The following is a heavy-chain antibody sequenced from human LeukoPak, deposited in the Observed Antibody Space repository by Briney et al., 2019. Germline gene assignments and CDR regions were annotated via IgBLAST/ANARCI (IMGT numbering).Heavy chain of an antibody. V-gene: IGHV1-2*02. CDR3: ARNTAPGYGLDV. D-gene: IGHD5-18*01. J-gene: IGHJ6*02. CDR1: GYTFTGYY. Sequence: GASVKVSCKASGYTFTGYYIHWVRQAPGQGFEWMGWIHPNSGATDYAQNFQGRVTMTRDTSMSTAYMDLSRLRSDDTAVYYCARNTAPGYGLDVWGQGTPVTVSS. CDR2: IHPNSGAT.